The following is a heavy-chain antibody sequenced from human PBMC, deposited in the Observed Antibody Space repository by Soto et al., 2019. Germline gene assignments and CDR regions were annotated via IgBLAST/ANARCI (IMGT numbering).Heavy chain of an antibody. Sequence: SETLSLTCTVSGCSIRSSTYYWGWIRQTPGKGLEWIGSIYYSGSTNYNPSLKSRVTISVDTSKNQFSLKLRSVTAADTAVFYCAAGVDVWGQGTTVTVSS. CDR3: AAGVDV. J-gene: IGHJ6*02. V-gene: IGHV4-39*01. CDR2: IYYSGST. D-gene: IGHD3-10*01. CDR1: GCSIRSSTYY.